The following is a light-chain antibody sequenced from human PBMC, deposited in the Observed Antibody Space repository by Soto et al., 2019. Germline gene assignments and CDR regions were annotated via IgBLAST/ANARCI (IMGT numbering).Light chain of an antibody. J-gene: IGLJ2*01. CDR2: EVS. CDR1: SSNVGSYKL. V-gene: IGLV2-14*02. CDR3: SSYAGSNMVV. Sequence: QSALTQPASVSGSPGQSITISCTGTSSNVGSYKLVSWYQQHPGKAPKLMIYEVSKRPSGVPDRFSGSKSGNTASLTVSGLQAEDEADYYCSSYAGSNMVVFGGGTKLTVL.